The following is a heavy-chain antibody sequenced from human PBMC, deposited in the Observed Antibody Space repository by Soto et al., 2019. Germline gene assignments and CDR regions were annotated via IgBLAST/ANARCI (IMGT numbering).Heavy chain of an antibody. V-gene: IGHV4-59*01. J-gene: IGHJ3*02. CDR1: GGSISSYY. D-gene: IGHD5-12*01. CDR3: ASSRGSKPLDAFDI. Sequence: PSETLSLTCSVSGGSISSYYWSWIRQPPGKGLEWIGYIYYSGSTNYNPSLKSRVTISVDTSKNQFSLKLSSVTAADTAVYYCASSRGSKPLDAFDIWGQGTMVTVSS. CDR2: IYYSGST.